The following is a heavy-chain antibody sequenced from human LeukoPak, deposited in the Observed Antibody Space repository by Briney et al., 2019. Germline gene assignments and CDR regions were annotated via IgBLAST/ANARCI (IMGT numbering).Heavy chain of an antibody. V-gene: IGHV4-4*02. CDR3: ASTTTEPYYYYYMDV. Sequence: SETLSLTCAVSGVSISSNLWWTWVRQPPGKGLEWIAEIHHSGSINYNPSLKSRVTISVDTSKNQFSLKLSSVTAADTAVYYCASTTTEPYYYYYMDVWGKGTTVTVSS. CDR2: IHHSGSI. D-gene: IGHD4-11*01. CDR1: GVSISSNLW. J-gene: IGHJ6*03.